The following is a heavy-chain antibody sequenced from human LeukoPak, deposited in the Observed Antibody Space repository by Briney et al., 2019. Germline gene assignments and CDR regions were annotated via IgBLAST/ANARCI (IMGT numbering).Heavy chain of an antibody. CDR2: ISGSGGST. V-gene: IGHV3-23*01. Sequence: GGSLRLSCAASGFTFSSYAMSWVRQAPGKGLEWVSAISGSGGSTYYADSVKGRFTISRDNSKNTLYLQMNSLRAEDTAVYYCGRAGIGARRAWFDPWGQGTLVTVSS. CDR3: GRAGIGARRAWFDP. D-gene: IGHD6-6*01. J-gene: IGHJ5*02. CDR1: GFTFSSYA.